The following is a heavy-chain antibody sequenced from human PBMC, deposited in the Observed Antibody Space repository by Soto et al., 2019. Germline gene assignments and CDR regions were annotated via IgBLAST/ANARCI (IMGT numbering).Heavy chain of an antibody. CDR1: GFTFSRDG. CDR2: ITDNGGST. Sequence: EVQLLESGGGLVQAGGSLRLSCAASGFTFSRDGMSWVRQATGKGLEWVSLITDNGGSTYYADSVKGRFTISRDNTKNTLFLQLNSLRAEDTAVYYCAKERATTTAFDYWGQGALVTVSS. V-gene: IGHV3-23*01. CDR3: AKERATTTAFDY. J-gene: IGHJ4*02. D-gene: IGHD4-17*01.